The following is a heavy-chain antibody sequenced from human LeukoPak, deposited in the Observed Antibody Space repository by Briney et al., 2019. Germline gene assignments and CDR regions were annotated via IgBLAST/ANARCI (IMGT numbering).Heavy chain of an antibody. CDR2: ISYDENKK. D-gene: IGHD1-26*01. J-gene: IGHJ4*02. Sequence: GGSLRLPCAASGFTFSIHGMHWVRQAPGKGLEWVAVISYDENKKFYADSVKGRFTISRDNAKNSLYLQMSSLRAEDTAIYYCARDVPLMGASKTRCFDYWGQGTLVTVSS. CDR1: GFTFSIHG. V-gene: IGHV3-30*03. CDR3: ARDVPLMGASKTRCFDY.